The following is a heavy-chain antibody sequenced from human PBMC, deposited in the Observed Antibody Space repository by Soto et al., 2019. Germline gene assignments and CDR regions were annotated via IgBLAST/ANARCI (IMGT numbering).Heavy chain of an antibody. D-gene: IGHD3-10*01. Sequence: QVQLVQSGAEVKKPGSSVKVSCKASGGPFSTYAITWVRQAPGQGLEWMGGITPFFGTPNYAQKFQGRVAITADEYTFTADIEVSSLRSEDTAVYYCARGHYGSGEANERFYYYAMDVWGQGTTVTVSS. J-gene: IGHJ6*02. CDR1: GGPFSTYA. V-gene: IGHV1-69*01. CDR2: ITPFFGTP. CDR3: ARGHYGSGEANERFYYYAMDV.